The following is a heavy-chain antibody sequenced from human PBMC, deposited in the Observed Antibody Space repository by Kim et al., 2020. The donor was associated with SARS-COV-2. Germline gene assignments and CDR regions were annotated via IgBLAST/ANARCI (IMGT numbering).Heavy chain of an antibody. CDR1: GYSFTSYW. V-gene: IGHV5-51*01. Sequence: GESLKISCKGSGYSFTSYWIGWVRQMPGKGLEWMGIIYPGDSDTRYSPSFQGQVTISADKSISTAYLQWSSLKASDTAMYYCARPAGESSSRFYMDVWGKGTTVTVSS. D-gene: IGHD6-6*01. CDR3: ARPAGESSSRFYMDV. CDR2: IYPGDSDT. J-gene: IGHJ6*03.